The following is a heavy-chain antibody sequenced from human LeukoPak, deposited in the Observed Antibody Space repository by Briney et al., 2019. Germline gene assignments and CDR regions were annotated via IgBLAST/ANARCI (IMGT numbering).Heavy chain of an antibody. Sequence: SETLSLTCTVSGVSISSYYWSWIRQPAGKGLEWIGRTSGSNSYHPSLKSRVSMSVDTSKNQFSLKLSSVTAADTAVYYCARSDHYDSSDAFDIWGQGTMVTVSS. V-gene: IGHV4-4*07. CDR3: ARSDHYDSSDAFDI. J-gene: IGHJ3*02. CDR2: TSGSN. CDR1: GVSISSYY. D-gene: IGHD3-3*01.